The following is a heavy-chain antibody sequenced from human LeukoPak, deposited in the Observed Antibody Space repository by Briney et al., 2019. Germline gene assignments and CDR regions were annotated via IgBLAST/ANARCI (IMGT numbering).Heavy chain of an antibody. CDR3: ARGGGYPDY. CDR1: GFSFSKQW. V-gene: IGHV3-7*01. J-gene: IGHJ4*02. D-gene: IGHD3-22*01. CDR2: IKHDVTEE. Sequence: GGSLRLSCAASGFSFSKQWMCWVRQAPGKGLEWVANIKHDVTEEYYADSVGGRFSVSRDNAKNLLYLQMNSLRVEDTAVYYCARGGGYPDYWGQGALVTVSS.